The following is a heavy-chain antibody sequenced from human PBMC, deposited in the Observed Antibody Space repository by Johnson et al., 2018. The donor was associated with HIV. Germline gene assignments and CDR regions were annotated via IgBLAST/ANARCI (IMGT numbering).Heavy chain of an antibody. V-gene: IGHV3-30*18. CDR3: AKGRRAPRALDS. CDR1: GFTFSSYA. Sequence: QVQLVESGGGLVKPGGSLRLSCAASGFTFSSYAMHWVRQAPGKGLEWVAVISYDGGDKYYADSVKGRFTISRDNSKSTLYLQMNSLGPEDTAVYYCAKGRRAPRALDSWGQGTMVTVSS. CDR2: ISYDGGDK. J-gene: IGHJ3*02.